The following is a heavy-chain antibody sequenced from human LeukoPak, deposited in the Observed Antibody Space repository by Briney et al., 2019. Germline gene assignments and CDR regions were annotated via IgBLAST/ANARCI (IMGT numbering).Heavy chain of an antibody. CDR2: ISYDGSNK. J-gene: IGHJ5*02. CDR1: GFTFSSYA. V-gene: IGHV3-30*04. Sequence: GGSLRLSCAASGFTFSSYAMHWVRQAPGKGLEWVAVISYDGSNKYYADSVKGRFTISRDNSKNTLYLQMNSLRAEDTAVYYCARALSSRHNWFDPWGQGTLVTVSS. CDR3: ARALSSRHNWFDP.